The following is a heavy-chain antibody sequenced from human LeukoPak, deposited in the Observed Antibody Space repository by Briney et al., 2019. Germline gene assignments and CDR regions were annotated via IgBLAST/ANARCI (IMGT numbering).Heavy chain of an antibody. Sequence: KPSETLSLTCTVSGGSISSYYWSWIRQPPGKGLEWIGYIYYSGSTNYNPSLKSRVTISVDTSKNQFSLKLSSVTAADTAVYYCARDRGSGYGADAFDIWGQGTMVTVSS. D-gene: IGHD3-22*01. J-gene: IGHJ3*02. CDR1: GGSISSYY. CDR2: IYYSGST. V-gene: IGHV4-59*01. CDR3: ARDRGSGYGADAFDI.